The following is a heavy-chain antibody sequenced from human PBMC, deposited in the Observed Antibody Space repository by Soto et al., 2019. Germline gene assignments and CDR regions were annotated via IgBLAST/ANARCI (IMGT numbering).Heavy chain of an antibody. Sequence: QVQLVQSGAEVKKPGSSVKVSCQDSGGTFSSYAISWVRQGPGQGLEWMGGIIPIFGTATYDQKFQGRVTITADNTTSGADMEQSSRRSDYTAMYYCARDVERYCSGASDYARYYCTDVWGQGTTYTVSS. CDR1: GGTFSSYA. D-gene: IGHD2-15*01. CDR3: ARDVERYCSGASDYARYYCTDV. V-gene: IGHV1-69*06. J-gene: IGHJ6*02. CDR2: IIPIFGTA.